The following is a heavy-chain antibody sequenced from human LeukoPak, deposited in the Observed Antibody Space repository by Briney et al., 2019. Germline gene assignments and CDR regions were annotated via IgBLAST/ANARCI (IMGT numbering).Heavy chain of an antibody. J-gene: IGHJ4*02. CDR2: MNPNSGNT. CDR3: ARVDGGWSYYFDY. Sequence: GASVKVSCKASGGTFSSYAISWVRQAPGQGLEWMGWMNPNSGNTGYAQKFQGRVTMTRNTSISTAYMELSSLRSEDTAVYYCARVDGGWSYYFDYWGQGTLVTVSS. V-gene: IGHV1-8*02. CDR1: GGTFSSYA. D-gene: IGHD6-19*01.